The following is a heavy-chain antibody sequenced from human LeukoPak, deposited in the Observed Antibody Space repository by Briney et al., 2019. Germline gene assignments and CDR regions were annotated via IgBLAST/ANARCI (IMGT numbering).Heavy chain of an antibody. CDR3: ARGWGYYDSSGSFFGY. V-gene: IGHV4-34*01. J-gene: IGHJ4*02. D-gene: IGHD3-22*01. CDR2: INHSGST. CDR1: GRSFSGYY. Sequence: SETLSLTCAVYGRSFSGYYWSWIRQPPGKGLEWIGEINHSGSTNYNPSLKSRVTISVDTSKNQFSLKLSSVTAADTAVYYCARGWGYYDSSGSFFGYWGQGTLVTVSS.